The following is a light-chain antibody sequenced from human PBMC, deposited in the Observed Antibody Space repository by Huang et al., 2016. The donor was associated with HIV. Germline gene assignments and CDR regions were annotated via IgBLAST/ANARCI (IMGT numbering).Light chain of an antibody. CDR3: QQRGNWPYT. Sequence: EIVLTQSPATLSLSPGERATLSCRASQSVSSDLAWYQQKPGQAPRLLIYDTSNRATGIPARFGGSGSGTDFTLTISSLEPEDFAVYFCQQRGNWPYTFGQGTKLEIK. CDR2: DTS. V-gene: IGKV3-11*01. CDR1: QSVSSD. J-gene: IGKJ2*01.